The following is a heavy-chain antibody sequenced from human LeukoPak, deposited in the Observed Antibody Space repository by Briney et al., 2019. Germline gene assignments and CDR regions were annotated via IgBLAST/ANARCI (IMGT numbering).Heavy chain of an antibody. CDR3: ARDSDGGNDY. CDR1: GFTFSDYY. D-gene: IGHD4-23*01. Sequence: KSGGSLRLSCAASGFTFSDYYMSWIRQAPGKGLEWVSYISSSSSYTNYADSVKGRFTISRDNAKNSLYLQVNSLRAEDTAVYYCARDSDGGNDYWGQGTLVTVSS. V-gene: IGHV3-11*05. J-gene: IGHJ4*02. CDR2: ISSSSSYT.